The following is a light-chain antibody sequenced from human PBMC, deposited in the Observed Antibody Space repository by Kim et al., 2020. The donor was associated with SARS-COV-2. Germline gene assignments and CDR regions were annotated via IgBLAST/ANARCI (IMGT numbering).Light chain of an antibody. J-gene: IGLJ2*01. CDR2: YDN. Sequence: APGKTATIACGGNDIGTKSVHWYQQKPGPAPVLVIYYDNDRPSGIPERFSGSNSGNTATLTITRVEAGDEADYYCHLWDTSSDHVVFGGGTQLTVL. V-gene: IGLV3-21*04. CDR3: HLWDTSSDHVV. CDR1: DIGTKS.